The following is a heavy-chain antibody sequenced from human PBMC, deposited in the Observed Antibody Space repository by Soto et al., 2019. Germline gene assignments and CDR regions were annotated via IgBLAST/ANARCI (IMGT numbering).Heavy chain of an antibody. J-gene: IGHJ4*02. V-gene: IGHV3-48*02. CDR2: ISSRGNTI. D-gene: IGHD5-12*01. CDR3: ARASSAYDPFDY. Sequence: EVQLVESGGGLVQPGGSLRLSCAASGFTFSSYSMNWVRQAPRKGLEWVSYISSRGNTIYYADSVKGRFTISRDNAKNTLYLQMNSLSDEDTAVYYCARASSAYDPFDYWGQGSLVTVSS. CDR1: GFTFSSYS.